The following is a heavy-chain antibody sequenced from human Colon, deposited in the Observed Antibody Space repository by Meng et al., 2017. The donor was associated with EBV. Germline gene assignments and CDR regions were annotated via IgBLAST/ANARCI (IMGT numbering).Heavy chain of an antibody. CDR2: IYRGGGT. V-gene: IGHV4-4*02. CDR3: ARVRVIPAAVGFDY. CDR1: GGSISTSDW. Sequence: VQLQESGPCRVEPSGTLSLTCAVSGGSISTSDWWSWVRQPPGKGLEWIGEIYRGGGTNYNPSFKSRVTISVDTSNNHFSLKLSYVTAADTAVYYCARVRVIPAAVGFDYWGQGTLVTVSS. J-gene: IGHJ4*02. D-gene: IGHD2-2*01.